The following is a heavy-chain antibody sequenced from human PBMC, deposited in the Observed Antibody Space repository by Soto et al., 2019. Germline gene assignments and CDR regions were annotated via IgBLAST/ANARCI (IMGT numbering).Heavy chain of an antibody. V-gene: IGHV4-61*01. CDR2: IYYTGNT. Sequence: QVQLQESGPGLVKPSETLSLTCTVSGDSVSSGSYYWIWIRQPPGKGLEWIGYIYYTGNTKYNPSLKSRVTMLLDTSKNQFSLKLTSLTAADTAVYYCASQTPAVPRDDALDVWGQGTKVTVSS. CDR3: ASQTPAVPRDDALDV. D-gene: IGHD6-19*01. CDR1: GDSVSSGSYY. J-gene: IGHJ3*01.